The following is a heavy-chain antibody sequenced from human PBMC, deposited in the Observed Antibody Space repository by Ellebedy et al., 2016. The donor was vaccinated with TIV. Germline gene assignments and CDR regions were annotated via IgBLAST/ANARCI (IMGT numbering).Heavy chain of an antibody. CDR1: GFSFSNYW. J-gene: IGHJ3*02. CDR2: VKSDWSTS. Sequence: GESLKISCAASGFSFSNYWMHWVRQVPGMGLVWVSRVKSDWSTSDYAVSVKGRFTLSRDNAKNMVYLQMNSLRAEDTAVYYCARGTITLPRSAFDIWGQGTMVTVSS. CDR3: ARGTITLPRSAFDI. V-gene: IGHV3-74*01. D-gene: IGHD1-26*01.